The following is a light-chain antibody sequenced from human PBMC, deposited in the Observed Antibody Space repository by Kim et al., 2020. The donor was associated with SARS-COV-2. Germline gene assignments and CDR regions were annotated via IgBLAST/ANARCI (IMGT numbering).Light chain of an antibody. V-gene: IGKV3D-20*02. J-gene: IGKJ1*01. CDR2: DSS. Sequence: APGDRATLSCRARQTIGGSSLAWYQQTPSQSPRLLIYDSSIRATAIPDRFSGSGSGTDFTLTVSGLEPDDSAVFCCQQYFSSRPTFGQGTKVDIK. CDR1: QTIGGSS. CDR3: QQYFSSRPT.